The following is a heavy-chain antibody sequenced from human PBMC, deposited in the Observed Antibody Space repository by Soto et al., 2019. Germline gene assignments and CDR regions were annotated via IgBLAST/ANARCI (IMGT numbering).Heavy chain of an antibody. CDR1: GFTFSSYS. D-gene: IGHD6-19*01. CDR2: ISSSSSYI. V-gene: IGHV3-21*04. J-gene: IGHJ4*02. CDR3: AKESREQWLAVPFDY. Sequence: PGGSLRLSCAASGFTFSSYSMNWVRQAPGKGLEWVSSISSSSSYIYYADSVKGRFTISRDNAKNSLYLQMNSLRAEDTAVYYCAKESREQWLAVPFDYWGQGTLVTVSS.